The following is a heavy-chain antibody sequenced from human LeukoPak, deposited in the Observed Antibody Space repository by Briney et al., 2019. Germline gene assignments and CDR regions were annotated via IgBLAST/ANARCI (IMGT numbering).Heavy chain of an antibody. Sequence: GGSLRLSCAASGFTFSSYSMNWVRQAPGKGLEWVSYISSSSRTIYYADSVKGRFTISRDNAKNSLYLQMNSLRAEDTAVYYCARDPHYYGSGSYDSYFDYWGQGTLVTVSS. V-gene: IGHV3-48*04. J-gene: IGHJ4*02. CDR2: ISSSSRTI. CDR3: ARDPHYYGSGSYDSYFDY. D-gene: IGHD3-10*01. CDR1: GFTFSSYS.